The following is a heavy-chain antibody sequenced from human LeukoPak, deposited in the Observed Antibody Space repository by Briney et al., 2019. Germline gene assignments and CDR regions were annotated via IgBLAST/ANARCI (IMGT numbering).Heavy chain of an antibody. J-gene: IGHJ5*02. CDR1: GFTFSSYS. D-gene: IGHD4-17*01. CDR2: ISSSSSYI. Sequence: KPGGSLRLSCAASGFTFSSYSMNWVRQAPGKGLEWVSSISSSSSYIYYADSVKGRFTISRDNAKNSLYLQMNSLRAEDTAVYYCARGNIYGDYEDRWFDPWGQGTLVTVSS. V-gene: IGHV3-21*01. CDR3: ARGNIYGDYEDRWFDP.